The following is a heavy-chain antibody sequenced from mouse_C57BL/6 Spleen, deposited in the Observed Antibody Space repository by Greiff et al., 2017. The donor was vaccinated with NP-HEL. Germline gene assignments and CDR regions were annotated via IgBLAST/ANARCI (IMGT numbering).Heavy chain of an antibody. CDR2: ISSGSSTI. CDR1: GFTFSDYG. CDR3: ARPSTLVTTNWYFDV. Sequence: EVQGVESGGGLVKPGGSLKLSCAASGFTFSDYGMHWVRQAPEKGLEWVAYISSGSSTIYYADTVKGRFTISRDNATNTLFLQMTSLRSEDTAMYYWARPSTLVTTNWYFDVWGTGTTVTVSS. J-gene: IGHJ1*03. D-gene: IGHD2-1*01. V-gene: IGHV5-17*01.